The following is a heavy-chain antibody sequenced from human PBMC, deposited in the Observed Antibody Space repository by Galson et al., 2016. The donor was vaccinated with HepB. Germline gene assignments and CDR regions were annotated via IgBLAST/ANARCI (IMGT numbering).Heavy chain of an antibody. Sequence: SLRLSCAVSGFALSDYSMNWVRQAPGKGLEWVSSISGWHSYIYYADSVKGRFTISTDNAKNSLYLQMNSLRAEDTAMYYCARDVANIDNIDFWSAYYFDCWGQGSLVTVSS. D-gene: IGHD3-3*01. J-gene: IGHJ4*02. V-gene: IGHV3-21*01. CDR1: GFALSDYS. CDR2: ISGWHSYI. CDR3: ARDVANIDNIDFWSAYYFDC.